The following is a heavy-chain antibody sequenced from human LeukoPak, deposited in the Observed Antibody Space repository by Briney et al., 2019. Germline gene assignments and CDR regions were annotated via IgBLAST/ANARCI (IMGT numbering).Heavy chain of an antibody. D-gene: IGHD2-2*01. J-gene: IGHJ4*02. V-gene: IGHV3-30*02. CDR2: IRYDGNNK. CDR3: AKTPNRVVVPAAMPFDY. CDR1: GFTFSTYG. Sequence: GGSLRLSCAASGFTFSTYGMNWVRQAPGKGLEWVAFIRYDGNNKYYADSVKGRFTISRDNSKNTLYLQMNSLRAEDAAVYYCAKTPNRVVVPAAMPFDYWGQGTLVTVSS.